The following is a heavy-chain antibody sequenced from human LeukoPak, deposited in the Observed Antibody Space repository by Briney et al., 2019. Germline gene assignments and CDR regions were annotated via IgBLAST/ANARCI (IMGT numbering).Heavy chain of an antibody. D-gene: IGHD6-13*01. CDR2: INYSGDGT. J-gene: IGHJ4*02. CDR1: GFTFSNYG. CDR3: AKSTNSWYYYDC. V-gene: IGHV3-23*01. Sequence: GGSLRLSCAASGFTFSNYGMSWVRQAPGKGLEWVSLINYSGDGTAYADSVKGRFTISRDNSKSTLFLQMNSLRAEDTAVYYFAKSTNSWYYYDCWGQGTLVNGS.